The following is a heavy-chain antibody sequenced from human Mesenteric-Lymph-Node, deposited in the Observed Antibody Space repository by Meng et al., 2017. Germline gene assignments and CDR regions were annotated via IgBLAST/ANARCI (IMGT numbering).Heavy chain of an antibody. D-gene: IGHD1-26*01. CDR1: GGTFSSYA. CDR2: IIPIFGTA. Sequence: SVKVSCKASGGTFSSYAISWVRQAPGQGLEWMGGIIPIFGTANYAQKFQGRVTITTDESTSTAYMELSSLRSEDTAVYYCARDRNPGVGASYDAFDIWGQGTMVTVSS. CDR3: ARDRNPGVGASYDAFDI. V-gene: IGHV1-69*05. J-gene: IGHJ3*02.